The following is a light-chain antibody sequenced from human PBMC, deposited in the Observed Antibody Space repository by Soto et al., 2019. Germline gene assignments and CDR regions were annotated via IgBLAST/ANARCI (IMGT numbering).Light chain of an antibody. J-gene: IGKJ2*03. CDR1: RDIRDF. Sequence: EIQMTQSPSSLSVSVGDRVTITCQASRDIRDFLNWYQQKPGKAPKLLIFDASNLEEGVPPRFSGSGSGTDFSFSISSLQPKEVETYYCQHYDNLPPYSFGQGTKLDIK. V-gene: IGKV1-33*01. CDR2: DAS. CDR3: QHYDNLPPYS.